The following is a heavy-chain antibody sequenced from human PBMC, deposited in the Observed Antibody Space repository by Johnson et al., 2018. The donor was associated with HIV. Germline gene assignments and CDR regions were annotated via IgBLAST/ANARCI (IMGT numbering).Heavy chain of an antibody. CDR2: INGDGSGI. V-gene: IGHV3-74*02. Sequence: VQLVESGGTLIQPGGSLRLSCAVSGFTVSSNYMSWVRQAPGKGLVWVSRINGDGSGITYADSVRGRFTISRDNAKNSLYLQMNSLRAEDTAVYYCARAPGGSPRAAFDIWGQGTMVTVSS. CDR1: GFTVSSNY. D-gene: IGHD2-15*01. J-gene: IGHJ3*02. CDR3: ARAPGGSPRAAFDI.